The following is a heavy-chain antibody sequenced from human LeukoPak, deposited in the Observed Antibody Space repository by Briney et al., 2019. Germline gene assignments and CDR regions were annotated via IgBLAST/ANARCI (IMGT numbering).Heavy chain of an antibody. J-gene: IGHJ4*02. V-gene: IGHV3-23*01. CDR3: AKHPSLYYFGSGDYFDY. CDR1: GFTFSSYA. Sequence: GGSLRLSCAASGFTFSSYAMSWVRQAPGKGLEWVSGISGSGGSRYYADSVKGRFTISRDNSKNTLYLQMNSLRAEDTTIYYCAKHPSLYYFGSGDYFDYWGQGTLVTVSS. D-gene: IGHD3-10*01. CDR2: ISGSGGSR.